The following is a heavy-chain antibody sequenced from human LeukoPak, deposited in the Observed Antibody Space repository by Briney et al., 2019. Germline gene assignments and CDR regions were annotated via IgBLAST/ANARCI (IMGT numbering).Heavy chain of an antibody. V-gene: IGHV3-30*18. CDR1: AFTFSTYG. Sequence: RRSLRLSCAASAFTFSTYGMHWVRQAPGKGLQWVAVISYDANNKYYADSVKGRFTISRDNSKRTLYLQMNSLRAEDTAVYFCAKDRHPARTDGYYFDYWGQGTLVTVSS. D-gene: IGHD1-14*01. CDR3: AKDRHPARTDGYYFDY. J-gene: IGHJ4*02. CDR2: ISYDANNK.